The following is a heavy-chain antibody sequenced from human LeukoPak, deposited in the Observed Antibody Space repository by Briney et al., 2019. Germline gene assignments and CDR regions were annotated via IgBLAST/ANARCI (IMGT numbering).Heavy chain of an antibody. Sequence: SETLSLTCTVSGGSIGSYYWSWIRQPPGKGLEWIGYIYYSGSTNYNPSLKSRVTISVDTSKNQFSLKLSSVTAADTAVYYCARTLPAAGLHADYWGQGTLVTVSS. D-gene: IGHD2-2*01. CDR1: GGSIGSYY. J-gene: IGHJ4*02. V-gene: IGHV4-59*01. CDR3: ARTLPAAGLHADY. CDR2: IYYSGST.